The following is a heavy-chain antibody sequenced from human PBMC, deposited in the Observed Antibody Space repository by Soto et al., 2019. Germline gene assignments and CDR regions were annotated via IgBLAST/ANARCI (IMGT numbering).Heavy chain of an antibody. CDR1: GFTFSSYA. CDR3: AKDKTYSSSSPDAFDI. Sequence: PGGSLRLSCAASGFTFSSYAMSWVRQAPGKGLEWVSAISGSGGSTYYADSVKGRFTISRDNSKNTLYLQMNSLRAEDTAVYYCAKDKTYSSSSPDAFDIWGQGTMVTVSS. CDR2: ISGSGGST. V-gene: IGHV3-23*01. J-gene: IGHJ3*02. D-gene: IGHD6-6*01.